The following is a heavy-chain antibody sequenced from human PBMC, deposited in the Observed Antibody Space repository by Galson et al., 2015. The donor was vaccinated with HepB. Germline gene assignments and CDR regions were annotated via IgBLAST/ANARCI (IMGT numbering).Heavy chain of an antibody. V-gene: IGHV1-24*01. Sequence: SVTVSCKVSGYTLTELSMHWVRQAPGKGLEWMGGFDPEDGETIYAQKFQGRVTMTEDTSTDTAYMELSSLRSEDTAVYYCAPLVGPHNWFDPWGQGTLVTVSS. CDR3: APLVGPHNWFDP. D-gene: IGHD3-16*01. CDR2: FDPEDGET. J-gene: IGHJ5*02. CDR1: GYTLTELS.